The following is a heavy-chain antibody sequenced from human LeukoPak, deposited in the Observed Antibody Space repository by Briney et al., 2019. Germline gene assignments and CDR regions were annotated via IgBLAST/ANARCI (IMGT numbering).Heavy chain of an antibody. V-gene: IGHV3-23*01. J-gene: IGHJ5*02. CDR2: ISGSGGST. D-gene: IGHD3-22*01. CDR3: AKDSSYYEGPRGSTP. Sequence: GGSLRLSCAASGFTFSSYAMSWVRQAPGKGLEWVSAISGSGGSTYYADSVKGRFTISRDNSKNTLYLQMNSLRAEDTAVYYCAKDSSYYEGPRGSTPWGQGTLVTVSS. CDR1: GFTFSSYA.